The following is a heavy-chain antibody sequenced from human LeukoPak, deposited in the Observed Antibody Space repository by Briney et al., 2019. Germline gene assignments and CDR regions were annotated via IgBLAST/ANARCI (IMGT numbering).Heavy chain of an antibody. D-gene: IGHD3-3*01. CDR1: GFTFSSYA. V-gene: IGHV3-23*01. CDR2: ISGRGGST. Sequence: PGGSLRLSCAASGFTFSSYAMSWVRHPPGKGLEWVSAISGRGGSTYYADSVKGRFTISRDNSKNTLYLQMNSLRAEDTAVYYCAKTPGPYYDFWSGYYVVYYFDYWGQGTLVTVSS. J-gene: IGHJ4*02. CDR3: AKTPGPYYDFWSGYYVVYYFDY.